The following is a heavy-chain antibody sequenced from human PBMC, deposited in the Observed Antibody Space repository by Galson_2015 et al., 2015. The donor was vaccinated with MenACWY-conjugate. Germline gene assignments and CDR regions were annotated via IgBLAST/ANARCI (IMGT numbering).Heavy chain of an antibody. Sequence: TLSLTCAVSGGSISSGDYSWNWIRQPPEKGLEWVGHIYHNGNTNYNPSLQSRVTITVDRSKNQFSLKLSSVTAADTAVYYCARGEGVWGQGTLVTVSS. CDR1: GGSISSGDYS. D-gene: IGHD3-16*01. V-gene: IGHV4-30-2*01. CDR2: IYHNGNT. CDR3: ARGEGV. J-gene: IGHJ4*02.